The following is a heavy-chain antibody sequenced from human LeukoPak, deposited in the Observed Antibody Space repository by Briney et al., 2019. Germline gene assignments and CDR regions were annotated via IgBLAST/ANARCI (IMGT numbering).Heavy chain of an antibody. V-gene: IGHV4-39*01. J-gene: IGHJ4*02. D-gene: IGHD3/OR15-3a*01. CDR1: GGSISSNGYY. Sequence: PSETLSLTCTVSGGSISSNGYYWGWIRQSPGEGLEWIGNIYYSGITYYNASLKSQVSISIDTSKNRFSLKLTSVTAADTAVYYCARQTGSGLFILPGGQGTLVTVSS. CDR3: ARQTGSGLFILP. CDR2: IYYSGIT.